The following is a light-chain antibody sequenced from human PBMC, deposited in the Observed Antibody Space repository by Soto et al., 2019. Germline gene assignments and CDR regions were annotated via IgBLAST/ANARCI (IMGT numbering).Light chain of an antibody. Sequence: DIQMTQSPSSLSASVGDRVTLTCRASQSISSYLNWYQQKPGKAPKVLIYAASTVQSGVPARFSGSGSGTDFNLTIISLQPEDFATYYCQQNYDFPRTFGQGTKLEI. CDR3: QQNYDFPRT. CDR1: QSISSY. J-gene: IGKJ2*02. CDR2: AAS. V-gene: IGKV1-39*01.